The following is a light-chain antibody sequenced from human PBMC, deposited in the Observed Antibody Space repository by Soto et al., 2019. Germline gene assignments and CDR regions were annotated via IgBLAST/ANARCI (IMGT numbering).Light chain of an antibody. Sequence: EIVLTHSPATLSLSPGERATLSCRSSQSVSSSYLAWYQQKPGQAPRLLIYDASNRATGIPARFSGSGSGTDFTLTISSLEPEDFAVYYCQQRSNWPPITFGQGTRLEIK. CDR2: DAS. CDR1: QSVSSSY. CDR3: QQRSNWPPIT. V-gene: IGKV3-11*01. J-gene: IGKJ5*01.